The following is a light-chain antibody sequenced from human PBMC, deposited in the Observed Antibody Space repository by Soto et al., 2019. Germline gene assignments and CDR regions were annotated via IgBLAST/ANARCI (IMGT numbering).Light chain of an antibody. V-gene: IGKV4-1*01. CDR2: WAS. Sequence: DIAMTQSPDSLAVALGERAKINCTPTQSVSYRSNNKNYSAWYQQKPGQPPKLLMYWASTRESGVPDRFSGSGSGTDFTLTLRRVQAEDVAAYYCHTSYSTPLAVGGSPKVAIK. CDR3: HTSYSTPLA. J-gene: IGKJ4*01. CDR1: QSVSYRSNNKNY.